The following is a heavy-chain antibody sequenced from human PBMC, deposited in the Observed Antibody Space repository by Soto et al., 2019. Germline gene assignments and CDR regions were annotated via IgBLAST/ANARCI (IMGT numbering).Heavy chain of an antibody. CDR2: IYYSGST. J-gene: IGHJ6*03. D-gene: IGHD2-15*01. CDR1: GGSISSYY. CDR3: ARATAGGGGEYYYYYMDV. Sequence: SETLSLTCTVSGGSISSYYWSWIRQPPGKGLEWIGYIYYSGSTNYNPSLKSRVTISVDTSKNQFSLKLSSVTAADTAVYYCARATAGGGGEYYYYYMDVWGQGTMVTVSS. V-gene: IGHV4-59*08.